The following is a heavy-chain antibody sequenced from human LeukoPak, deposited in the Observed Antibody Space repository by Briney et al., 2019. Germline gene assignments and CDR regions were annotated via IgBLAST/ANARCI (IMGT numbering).Heavy chain of an antibody. CDR1: GFTFSSYW. J-gene: IGHJ4*02. Sequence: GGSLRLSCVASGFTFSSYWMTWVRQAPGKGLEWVANINQDGDKQFYVDSVDSVKGRFTISRDNAKNSLYLQMNSLRAEDTAVYYCARGVTYSSRYTSWGQGTLVTVSS. D-gene: IGHD6-13*01. V-gene: IGHV3-7*01. CDR2: INQDGDKQ. CDR3: ARGVTYSSRYTS.